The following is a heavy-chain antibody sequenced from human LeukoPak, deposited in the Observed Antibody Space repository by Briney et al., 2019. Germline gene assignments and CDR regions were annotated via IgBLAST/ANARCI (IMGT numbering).Heavy chain of an antibody. CDR2: IRYDGSNK. CDR3: AKGGRYSSSILDY. J-gene: IGHJ4*02. CDR1: GFTFSSYG. Sequence: VQPGGSLRLSCAASGFTFSSYGMHWVRQAPGKGREWVAFIRYDGSNKYYADSVKGRFTISRDNSKNTLYLQMNSLRAEDTAVYYCAKGGRYSSSILDYWGQGTLVTVSS. D-gene: IGHD6-13*01. V-gene: IGHV3-30*02.